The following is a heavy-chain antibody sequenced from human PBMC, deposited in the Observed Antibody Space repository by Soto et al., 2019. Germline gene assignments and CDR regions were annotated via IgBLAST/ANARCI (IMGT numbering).Heavy chain of an antibody. CDR3: ARFVRSCSGTTCYTRADV. V-gene: IGHV4-61*01. J-gene: IGHJ6*02. D-gene: IGHD2-2*02. Sequence: SETLSLTCTVSGGSVSSDTHYWSWIRQPPGKRLEWIGFIYSSGSTNYNPSLKSRVTMSVDMSKNQFSLKLRSVIVADTAVYRCARFVRSCSGTTCYTRADVWGQGTTVTVSS. CDR1: GGSVSSDTHY. CDR2: IYSSGST.